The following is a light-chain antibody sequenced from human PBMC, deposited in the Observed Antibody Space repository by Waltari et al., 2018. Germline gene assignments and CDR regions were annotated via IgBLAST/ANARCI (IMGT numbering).Light chain of an antibody. J-gene: IGLJ2*01. CDR1: SSDIGYYNN. Sequence: QSALTQPVSVSGSPGQSITISCTGTSSDIGYYNNVSWYQQHPGKAPKRLSYDFSNRPSGVSNRFSGSKSGNTASLTISGLQTEDEADYYCSSYTTTSDVVFGGGTKVTVL. CDR3: SSYTTTSDVV. CDR2: DFS. V-gene: IGLV2-14*03.